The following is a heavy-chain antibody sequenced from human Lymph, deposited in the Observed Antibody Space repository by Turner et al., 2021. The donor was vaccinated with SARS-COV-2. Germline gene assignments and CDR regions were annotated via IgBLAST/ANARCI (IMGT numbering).Heavy chain of an antibody. V-gene: IGHV3-43*02. CDR3: AKEGLSGRRLQFVPYFAY. CDR2: ISGDGGST. Sequence: EVQLVESGGGVVQPGGSLRLSCAASGFTFDDYAMYWGRQAPGKGLEWVSLISGDGGSTYYADSVKGRFTISRDDSKNSLYLQINSLRTEDTALYYCAKEGLSGRRLQFVPYFAYWGQGTLVSVSS. CDR1: GFTFDDYA. D-gene: IGHD5-12*01. J-gene: IGHJ4*02.